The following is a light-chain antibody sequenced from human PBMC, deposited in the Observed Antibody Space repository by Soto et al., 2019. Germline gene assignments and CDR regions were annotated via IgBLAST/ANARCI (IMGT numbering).Light chain of an antibody. CDR2: DAS. Sequence: EIVLTQSPATVALSPGERATLSCRASQSIGTYLAWYQQKPGLAPRLLFYDASKRATGIPARFSGSGSGTEFTLTISSLEPEDFAVYYCQQRASWPPSLTFGGGTKVEIK. J-gene: IGKJ4*01. V-gene: IGKV3-11*01. CDR3: QQRASWPPSLT. CDR1: QSIGTY.